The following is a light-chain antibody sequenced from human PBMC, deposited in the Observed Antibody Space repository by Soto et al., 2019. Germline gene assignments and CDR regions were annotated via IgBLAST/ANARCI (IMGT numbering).Light chain of an antibody. CDR3: QSYYSSPSVL. Sequence: QSVLTQPPSVSGAPGQRVTISCTGSSSNIGAGYDVHWYQQLPGTAPKLLIYGNSNRPSGVPDRFSGSKSGTSASLAITGLQAEDEADYYCQSYYSSPSVLFRGGTKLTVL. J-gene: IGLJ2*01. CDR2: GNS. CDR1: SSNIGAGYD. V-gene: IGLV1-40*01.